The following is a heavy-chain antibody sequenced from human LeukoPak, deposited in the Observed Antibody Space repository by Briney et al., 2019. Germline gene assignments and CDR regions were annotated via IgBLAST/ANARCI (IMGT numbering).Heavy chain of an antibody. CDR3: ARERIWFAEGDWDY. CDR1: GYTFTSYD. D-gene: IGHD3-10*01. Sequence: ASVKVSCKASGYTFTSYDINWVRQATGQGLEWMGWMNPNSGNTGYAQKFQGRVTMTRNTSISTAYMELSSLRSEDTAVYYCARERIWFAEGDWDYWGQGTLVTVSS. J-gene: IGHJ4*02. V-gene: IGHV1-8*01. CDR2: MNPNSGNT.